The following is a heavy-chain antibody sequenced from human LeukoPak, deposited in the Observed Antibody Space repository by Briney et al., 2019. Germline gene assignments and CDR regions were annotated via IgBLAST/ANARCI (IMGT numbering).Heavy chain of an antibody. CDR2: ISGSGGST. V-gene: IGHV3-23*01. CDR1: GFTFSSYA. CDR3: ARDQVFDV. J-gene: IGHJ4*02. Sequence: GGSLRLSCAASGFTFSSYAMSWVRQAPGKGLEWVSAISGSGGSTYYADSVKGRFTISSDNSKNTVYLQMNSLRAEDTAMYYCARDQVFDVWGQGTLVTVSS.